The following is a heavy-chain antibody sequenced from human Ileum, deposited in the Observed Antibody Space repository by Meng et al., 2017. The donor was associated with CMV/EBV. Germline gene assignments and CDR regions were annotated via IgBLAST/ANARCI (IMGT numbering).Heavy chain of an antibody. Sequence: QVQLQEPGPGLVKPSETLSLTCTVSGTSITGYYWSWIRQSAAKGLEWIGRIYPSGSTNYNPSLHSRVSMSIDTSKNQFSLKLRSVTAADTAVYYCAREGSAVHWGQGTLVTVSS. V-gene: IGHV4-4*07. J-gene: IGHJ4*02. CDR1: GTSITGYY. CDR2: IYPSGST. D-gene: IGHD6-13*01. CDR3: AREGSAVH.